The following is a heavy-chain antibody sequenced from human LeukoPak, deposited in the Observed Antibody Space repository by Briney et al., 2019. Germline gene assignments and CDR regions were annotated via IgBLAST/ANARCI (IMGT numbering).Heavy chain of an antibody. CDR2: IKTDGSWT. V-gene: IGHV3-74*01. J-gene: IGHJ4*02. CDR3: VRGVGGSSYLDN. D-gene: IGHD3-16*01. CDR1: GFTFGNYW. Sequence: PGGSLRLSCAASGFTFGNYWMTWVRQAPGKGLVWVSRIKTDGSWTNDADSVKGRFTISRDNAENTLYLQMNSLRVEDTAVYYCVRGVGGSSYLDNWGQGALVTVSS.